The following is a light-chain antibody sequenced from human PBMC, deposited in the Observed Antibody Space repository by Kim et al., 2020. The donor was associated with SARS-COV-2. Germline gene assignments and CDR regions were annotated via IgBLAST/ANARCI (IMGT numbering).Light chain of an antibody. CDR3: QQYGSSPYT. Sequence: EIVLTQSPGTLSLSPGERATLSCRASQSVTSNYLGWFQQKPGQAPRLLIYGASSRATGIPDRFSGSGSGTDFTLTISRLDPEDFAVYYCQQYGSSPYTFGQGTKLEI. V-gene: IGKV3-20*01. CDR2: GAS. CDR1: QSVTSNY. J-gene: IGKJ2*01.